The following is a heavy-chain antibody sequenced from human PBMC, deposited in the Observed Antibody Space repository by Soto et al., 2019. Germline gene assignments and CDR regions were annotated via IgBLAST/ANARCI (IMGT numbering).Heavy chain of an antibody. CDR3: GRASGPYYYDSSGYLPSTKALYYYYGMDV. V-gene: IGHV1-69*01. D-gene: IGHD3-22*01. CDR1: GGTFSSYA. CDR2: IIPIFGTA. J-gene: IGHJ6*02. Sequence: QVQLVQSGAEVKKPGSSVKVSCKASGGTFSSYAISWVRQAPGQGVEWMGGIIPIFGTANYAQKFQGRGTINEDESMSTADMKLSSLSSDDTAVYYCGRASGPYYYDSSGYLPSTKALYYYYGMDVWGQGTTVTVSS.